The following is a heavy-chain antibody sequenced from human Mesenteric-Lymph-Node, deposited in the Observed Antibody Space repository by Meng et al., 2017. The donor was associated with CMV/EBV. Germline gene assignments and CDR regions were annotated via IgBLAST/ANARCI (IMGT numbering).Heavy chain of an antibody. CDR3: AKGTSPGSSNWFDP. J-gene: IGHJ5*02. V-gene: IGHV3-23*01. Sequence: ASGFTFSSYAMSWVRQAPGKGLEWVSAMTGSGGSTYYADSVKGRFTISRDNSKNTLYLQMNSLRAEDTAVYYCAKGTSPGSSNWFDPWGQGALVTVSS. CDR2: MTGSGGST. D-gene: IGHD6-6*01. CDR1: GFTFSSYA.